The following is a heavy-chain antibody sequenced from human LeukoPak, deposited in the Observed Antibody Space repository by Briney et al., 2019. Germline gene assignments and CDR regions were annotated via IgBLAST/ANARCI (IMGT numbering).Heavy chain of an antibody. CDR1: GGSISSGTYY. J-gene: IGHJ4*02. Sequence: KPSETLSLTCTVSGGSISSGTYYWNWIRQPAGKGLEWIGRIYTSGSTNYNPSLKSRVTISVDTSKSQFSLRLSSVTAADTAVYYCARGGVLKSVDYWGQGTLVAVSS. D-gene: IGHD3-16*01. V-gene: IGHV4-61*02. CDR2: IYTSGST. CDR3: ARGGVLKSVDY.